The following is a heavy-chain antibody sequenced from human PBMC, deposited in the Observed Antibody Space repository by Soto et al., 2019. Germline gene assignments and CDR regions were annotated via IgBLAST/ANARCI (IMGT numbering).Heavy chain of an antibody. D-gene: IGHD2-15*01. J-gene: IGHJ4*02. V-gene: IGHV3-23*01. Sequence: EVQLLESGGGLVQPGGSLRLSCAASGFTFSSYAMSWVRQAPGKGLEWVSAISGSGGSTYYADSVKGRFTISRDNSKNTLYLQMNSLRAEDTAVYYCAKISHQKYCSGGSCRRPRYFDYWGQGTLVTVSS. CDR3: AKISHQKYCSGGSCRRPRYFDY. CDR1: GFTFSSYA. CDR2: ISGSGGST.